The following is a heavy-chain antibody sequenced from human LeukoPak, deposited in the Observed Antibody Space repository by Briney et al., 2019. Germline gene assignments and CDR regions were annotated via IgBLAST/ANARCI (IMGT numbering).Heavy chain of an antibody. D-gene: IGHD3-10*01. Sequence: GGSLRLSXAASGFTFSNAWMSWVRQAPGKGLEWVGRIKSKTDGGTTDYAAPVKGRFTISRDDSKNTLYLQMNSLKTEDTAVYYCTTGLGDTGLDYWGQGTLVTVSS. CDR2: IKSKTDGGTT. CDR1: GFTFSNAW. CDR3: TTGLGDTGLDY. V-gene: IGHV3-15*01. J-gene: IGHJ4*02.